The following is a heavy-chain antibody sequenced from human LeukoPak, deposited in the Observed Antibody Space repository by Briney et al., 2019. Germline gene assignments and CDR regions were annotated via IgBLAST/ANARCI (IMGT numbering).Heavy chain of an antibody. CDR2: IIPIFGTA. V-gene: IGHV1-69*05. CDR3: ARPLGYCSSTSCYGGTVFDY. Sequence: SVKVSCKASGGTFSSYAISWVRQAPGQGLEWMGGIIPIFGTANYAQKFQGRVTMTTDTSTSTAYMELRSLRSDDTAVYYCARPLGYCSSTSCYGGTVFDYWGQGTLVTVSS. D-gene: IGHD2-2*01. CDR1: GGTFSSYA. J-gene: IGHJ4*02.